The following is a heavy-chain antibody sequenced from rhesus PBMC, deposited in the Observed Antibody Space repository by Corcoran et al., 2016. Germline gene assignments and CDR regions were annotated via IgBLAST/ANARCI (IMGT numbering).Heavy chain of an antibody. V-gene: IGHV3S42*01. CDR2: IYSGGGST. CDR3: AKSNWGDYYIDY. D-gene: IGHD3-34*01. J-gene: IGHJ4*01. CDR1: GFTFSSYW. Sequence: EVQLVESGGGLAKPGGSLRLSCAASGFTFSSYWMTWVRQTPGKGLEWISAIYSGGGSTYYADSVKGRFTISRDNSKNTLSLQMNSLRAEDTAVYYCAKSNWGDYYIDYWGQGVLVTVSS.